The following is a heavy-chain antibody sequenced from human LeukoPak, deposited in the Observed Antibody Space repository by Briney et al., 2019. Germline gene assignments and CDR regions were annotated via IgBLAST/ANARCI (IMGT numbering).Heavy chain of an antibody. D-gene: IGHD3-10*01. CDR3: ARGSGSFYRDYYYMDV. CDR2: MNPNSGNT. CDR1: GYTFTSYD. Sequence: HVASVKVSCKASGYTFTSYDINWVRQATGQGLEWMGWMNPNSGNTGYAQKFQGRVTMTRNTSISTAYMELSSLRSEDTAVYYCARGSGSFYRDYYYMDVWGKGTTVTVSS. J-gene: IGHJ6*03. V-gene: IGHV1-8*01.